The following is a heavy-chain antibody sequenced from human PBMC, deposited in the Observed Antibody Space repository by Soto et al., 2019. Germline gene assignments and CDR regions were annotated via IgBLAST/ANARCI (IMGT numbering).Heavy chain of an antibody. CDR2: ISGSGGST. CDR3: ANVVTGTTDFDY. D-gene: IGHD1-20*01. J-gene: IGHJ4*02. V-gene: IGHV3-23*01. CDR1: GFTFSSYA. Sequence: EVQLLESGGGLVQPGGSLRLSCAASGFTFSSYAMSWVRQAPGKGLEWVSAISGSGGSTYYADSVKGRFTISRDNSKNTLYLQINSLRAEDTAVYYCANVVTGTTDFDYWGQGTLVTVSS.